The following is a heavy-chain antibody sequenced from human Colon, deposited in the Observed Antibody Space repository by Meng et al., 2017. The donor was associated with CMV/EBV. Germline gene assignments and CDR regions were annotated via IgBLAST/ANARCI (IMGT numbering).Heavy chain of an antibody. V-gene: IGHV3-23*01. J-gene: IGHJ6*02. D-gene: IGHD4-17*01. CDR3: AKPPDDYERTYYYYAMDV. Sequence: GESLKISCAASGFTFDDYGMSWVRQAPGKGLEWVSGISDSGGRTYYADSVKGRFTISRDNSKNTLYLQMNSLRAEDTAVYFCAKPPDDYERTYYYYAMDVWGQGTTVTVSS. CDR2: ISDSGGRT. CDR1: GFTFDDYG.